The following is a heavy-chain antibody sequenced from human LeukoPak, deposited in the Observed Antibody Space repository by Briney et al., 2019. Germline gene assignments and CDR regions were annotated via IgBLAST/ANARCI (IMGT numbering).Heavy chain of an antibody. V-gene: IGHV4-34*01. CDR1: GFTFSSYE. Sequence: GSLRLSCAASGFTFSSYEMNWVRQPPGKGLEWIGEINHSGSTNYNPSLKSRVTISVDTSKNQFSLKLSSVTAADTAVYYCASALGGHRGYFDYWGQGTLVTVSS. CDR3: ASALGGHRGYFDY. J-gene: IGHJ4*02. D-gene: IGHD5-18*01. CDR2: INHSGST.